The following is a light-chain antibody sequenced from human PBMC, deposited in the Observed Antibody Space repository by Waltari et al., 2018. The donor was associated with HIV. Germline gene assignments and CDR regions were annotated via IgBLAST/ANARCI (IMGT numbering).Light chain of an antibody. CDR1: LNIGIW. V-gene: IGKV1-5*03. CDR3: CLYGSCPLT. Sequence: DIQMTQTLYNLSASVGDTVTTTCWVILNIGIWLALYLQKAGDAPNLLIHNMSDLKDAVSSRFSGSGSCTKFTLTISSLLPDDSATFYCCLYGSCPLTFGQGTTVEI. CDR2: NMS. J-gene: IGKJ1*01.